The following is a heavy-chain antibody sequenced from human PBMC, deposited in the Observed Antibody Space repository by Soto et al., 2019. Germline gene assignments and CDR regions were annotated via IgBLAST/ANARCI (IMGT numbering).Heavy chain of an antibody. J-gene: IGHJ4*02. CDR3: ASGHDAYKVRY. CDR1: GGSISSGGTGSY. V-gene: IGHV4-31*01. CDR2: IYYTVNT. Sequence: QVQLQESGPGLVKPSQTLSLTCTVSGGSISSGGTGSYWTWIRQLPGKGLEWIGYIYYTVNTYYNPSLKSPPTISIDTSENQLSLKLTSVTAAVTAVYFCASGHDAYKVRYWGQGTLVTVSS. D-gene: IGHD1-1*01.